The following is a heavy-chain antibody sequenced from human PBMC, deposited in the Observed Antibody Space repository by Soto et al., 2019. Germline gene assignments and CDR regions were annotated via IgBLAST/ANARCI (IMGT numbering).Heavy chain of an antibody. Sequence: QVQLVQSGAEEKKPGASVKVSCKASGYPFSNYAMHWVRQAPGQGLEWMGWINAGNGNSKYSQKFQGRVTITRDTSANTAYMELDSLRSEDTAVYYCATSTYCSSSTSYQWYGMDVWGQGTTVTVSS. V-gene: IGHV1-3*05. CDR1: GYPFSNYA. CDR3: ATSTYCSSSTSYQWYGMDV. CDR2: INAGNGNS. D-gene: IGHD2-2*01. J-gene: IGHJ6*02.